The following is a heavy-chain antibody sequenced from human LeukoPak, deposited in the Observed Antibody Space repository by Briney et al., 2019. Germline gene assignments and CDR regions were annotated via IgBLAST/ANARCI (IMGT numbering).Heavy chain of an antibody. CDR3: ARGWIQLWSSSYYMDV. J-gene: IGHJ6*03. CDR1: GGSISSSSYY. V-gene: IGHV4-39*01. CDR2: IYYSGST. D-gene: IGHD5-18*01. Sequence: SETLSLTCTVSGGSISSSSYYWGWIRQPPGKGLEWIGSIYYSGSTYYNPSLKSRVTISVDTSKNQFSLKLSSVTAADTAVYYCARGWIQLWSSSYYMDVWGKGTTVTVSS.